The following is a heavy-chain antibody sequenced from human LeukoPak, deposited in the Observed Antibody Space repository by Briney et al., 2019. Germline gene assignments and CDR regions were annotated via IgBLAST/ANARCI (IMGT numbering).Heavy chain of an antibody. CDR3: VSGTGY. V-gene: IGHV3-7*05. J-gene: IGHJ4*02. D-gene: IGHD6-19*01. Sequence: GGSLRLSCAASGFTFSSYWMSWVRQAPGKGLEWVASINEDGSEKYYVDSVKGRFTISRDNAKNSLYLQMNSLRAEDTAVYYAVSGTGYWGQGTPVTVSS. CDR2: INEDGSEK. CDR1: GFTFSSYW.